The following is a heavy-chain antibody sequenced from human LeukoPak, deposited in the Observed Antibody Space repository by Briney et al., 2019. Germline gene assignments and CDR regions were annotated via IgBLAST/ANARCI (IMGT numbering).Heavy chain of an antibody. V-gene: IGHV3-74*01. CDR2: INSDESST. Sequence: GGSLRLSCAASGFTFSTYWMHWVRQAPGKGLVWVSRINSDESSTTYAASVKGRFTISRDNAKNTLYLQMNSLRADDTAVYYCARGSFYGGVAFDYWGQGTLVTVSS. J-gene: IGHJ4*02. CDR3: ARGSFYGGVAFDY. CDR1: GFTFSTYW. D-gene: IGHD4-23*01.